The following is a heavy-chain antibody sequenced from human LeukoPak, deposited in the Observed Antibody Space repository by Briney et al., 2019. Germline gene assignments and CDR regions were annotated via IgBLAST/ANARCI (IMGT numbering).Heavy chain of an antibody. J-gene: IGHJ4*02. CDR3: SRDPTYYLRYGYFDY. Sequence: GGSLRLSCAASGFTLSSSAMNWVRQAPGKGLVWASSINNVGSHIYYAGSVKGRFTISRDNTKNSLYLQMNSLRAEDTAVYYCSRDPTYYLRYGYFDYWGQGALVTVSS. D-gene: IGHD1-26*01. CDR1: GFTLSSSA. CDR2: INNVGSHI. V-gene: IGHV3-21*01.